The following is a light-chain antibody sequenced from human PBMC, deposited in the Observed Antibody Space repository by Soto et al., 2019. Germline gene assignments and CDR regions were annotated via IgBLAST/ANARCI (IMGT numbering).Light chain of an antibody. J-gene: IGKJ4*01. V-gene: IGKV3-15*01. CDR1: QSVGNS. Sequence: EIVMTQSPATLSVSPGERATLSCRASQSVGNSLAWYQQKRGQAPRLLIHGASTRATGFLARFSGSGSGTEFTLTISSLQSEDFAVYYCQQYNNWLSFGGGTKVEIK. CDR3: QQYNNWLS. CDR2: GAS.